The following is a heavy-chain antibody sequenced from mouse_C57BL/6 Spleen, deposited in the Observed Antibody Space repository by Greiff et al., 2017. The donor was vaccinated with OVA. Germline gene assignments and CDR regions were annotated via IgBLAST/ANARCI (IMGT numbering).Heavy chain of an antibody. V-gene: IGHV1-55*01. CDR1: GYTFTSYW. Sequence: VQLQQPGAELVKPGASVKMSCKASGYTFTSYWITWVKQRPGQGLEWIGDIYPGSGSTNYNEKFKGKATLTVDTSASTAYMQHSSLTYEDSAVYYCARWSSRYAMDYWGKGTSVTVSS. CDR3: ARWSSRYAMDY. J-gene: IGHJ4*01. D-gene: IGHD1-1*01. CDR2: IYPGSGST.